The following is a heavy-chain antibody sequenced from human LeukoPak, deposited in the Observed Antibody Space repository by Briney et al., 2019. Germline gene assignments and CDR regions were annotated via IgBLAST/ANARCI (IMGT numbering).Heavy chain of an antibody. V-gene: IGHV4-34*01. J-gene: IGHJ4*02. Sequence: SETLSLTCAVYGGSFSGYYLSWIRQPPGKGLEWIGEINHSGSTNYNPSLKSRVTIPVDTSKNQFSLKLSSVTAADTAVYYCARGRRALDYWGQGTLVTVSS. D-gene: IGHD1-1*01. CDR2: INHSGST. CDR3: ARGRRALDY. CDR1: GGSFSGYY.